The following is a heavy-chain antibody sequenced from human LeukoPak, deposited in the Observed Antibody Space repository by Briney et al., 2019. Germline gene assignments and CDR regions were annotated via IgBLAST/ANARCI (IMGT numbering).Heavy chain of an antibody. Sequence: SVKVSCKASGGTFSSYAISWVRQAPGQGLEWMGGIIPIFGTANYAQKFQGRVTITADESTSTAYMELSSLRSEDTAVYYCARAQGYCSSTGCPYYFDYWGQGTLVTVSS. CDR2: IIPIFGTA. CDR3: ARAQGYCSSTGCPYYFDY. J-gene: IGHJ4*02. D-gene: IGHD2-2*01. CDR1: GGTFSSYA. V-gene: IGHV1-69*01.